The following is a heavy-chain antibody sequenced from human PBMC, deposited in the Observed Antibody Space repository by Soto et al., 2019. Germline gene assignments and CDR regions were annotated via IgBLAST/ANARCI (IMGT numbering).Heavy chain of an antibody. CDR3: AKYIGDIVVIPPSISAYYALHV. Sequence: EVQLLESGGGLVQPGGSLRLSCGASGFTFNSYAVSWVRQAPGKGLQWVSTISGSGSGTYYADSVKGRFIISRDNSKNTLSLQMNSLRAEDTAVYFCAKYIGDIVVIPPSISAYYALHVWGQGTTVTVSS. CDR2: ISGSGSGT. D-gene: IGHD2-15*01. V-gene: IGHV3-23*01. J-gene: IGHJ6*02. CDR1: GFTFNSYA.